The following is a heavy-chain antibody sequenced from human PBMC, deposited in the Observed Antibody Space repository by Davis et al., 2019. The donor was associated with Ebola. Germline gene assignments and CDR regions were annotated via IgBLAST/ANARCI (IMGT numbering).Heavy chain of an antibody. CDR3: ARDWLRYFDWLSHWFDP. CDR2: IWYDGSRK. J-gene: IGHJ5*02. Sequence: GESLKISCAASGFNFRSYGMHWVRQAPDKGLEWVAVIWYDGSRKYYGDSVKGRFTISRDNAKNSLYLQMNSLRAEDTAVYYCARDWLRYFDWLSHWFDPWGQGTLVTVSS. V-gene: IGHV3-33*01. D-gene: IGHD3-9*01. CDR1: GFNFRSYG.